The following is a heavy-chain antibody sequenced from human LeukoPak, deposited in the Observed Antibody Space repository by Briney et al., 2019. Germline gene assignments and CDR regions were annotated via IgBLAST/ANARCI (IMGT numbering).Heavy chain of an antibody. CDR3: ARDPRNGDYLVD. D-gene: IGHD4-17*01. J-gene: IGHJ4*02. CDR2: INPSGGTT. V-gene: IGHV1-46*01. Sequence: ASVTVSCKASGYTFTSYYMHWVRQAPGQGLEWMGVINPSGGTTTYAQKFQGRVTMTRDTSTSTVYMELSSLRSEDTAVYYCARDPRNGDYLVDWGQGTLVTVSS. CDR1: GYTFTSYY.